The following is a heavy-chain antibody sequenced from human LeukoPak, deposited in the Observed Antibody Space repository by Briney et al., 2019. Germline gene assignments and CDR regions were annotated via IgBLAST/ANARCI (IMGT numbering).Heavy chain of an antibody. CDR3: ASSMDFWSGPVDY. Sequence: PGRSLTLSCAASGFTFDDYAMHWVRHATGKGLEWVSGISWNSGSIGYADSVKGRFTISRDNAKNSLYLQMNSLRAEDTAVYYCASSMDFWSGPVDYWGQGTLVTVSS. D-gene: IGHD3-3*01. CDR1: GFTFDDYA. V-gene: IGHV3-9*01. J-gene: IGHJ4*02. CDR2: ISWNSGSI.